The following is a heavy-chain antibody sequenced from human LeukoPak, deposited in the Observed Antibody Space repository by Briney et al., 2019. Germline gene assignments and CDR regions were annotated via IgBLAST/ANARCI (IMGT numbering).Heavy chain of an antibody. CDR3: ARRARPYYYDSSGRGWFDP. CDR1: GGSFSGYY. J-gene: IGHJ5*02. CDR2: INHSGST. D-gene: IGHD3-22*01. V-gene: IGHV4-34*01. Sequence: SETLSLTCAVYGGSFSGYYWSWIRQPPGKGLEWIGEINHSGSTNYNPSLKSRVTISVDTSKNQFSLKLSSVTAADTAVYYCARRARPYYYDSSGRGWFDPWGQGTLVTVSS.